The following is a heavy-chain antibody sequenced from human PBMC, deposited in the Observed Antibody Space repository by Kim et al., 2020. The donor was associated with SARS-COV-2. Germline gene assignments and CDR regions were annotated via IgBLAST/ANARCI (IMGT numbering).Heavy chain of an antibody. Sequence: GGSLRLSCAVSGFTCSDYSMTWVRQAPGKGLEWVSCIRRSSDTIYYADSVKGRFTISSDNAKNSLYLQMNSLRAADTAVYYCAAATPFCRRPNCFYWYF. CDR1: GFTCSDYS. CDR3: AAATPFCRRPNCFYWYF. J-gene: IGHJ2*01. CDR2: IRRSSDTI. V-gene: IGHV3-48*04. D-gene: IGHD2-2*01.